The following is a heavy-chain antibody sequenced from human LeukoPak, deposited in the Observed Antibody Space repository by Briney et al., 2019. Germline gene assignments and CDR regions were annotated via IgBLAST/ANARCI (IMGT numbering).Heavy chain of an antibody. V-gene: IGHV4-39*01. CDR3: ARHPPPYCSGGSCHAGFDY. J-gene: IGHJ4*02. Sequence: PSETLSLTCTVSGGSISSSSYYWGWIRQPPGKGLEWIGSIYYSGSTYYNPSLKSRVTISVDTSKNQFSLKLSSVTAADTAVYYCARHPPPYCSGGSCHAGFDYWGQGTLVTVSS. CDR2: IYYSGST. D-gene: IGHD2-15*01. CDR1: GGSISSSSYY.